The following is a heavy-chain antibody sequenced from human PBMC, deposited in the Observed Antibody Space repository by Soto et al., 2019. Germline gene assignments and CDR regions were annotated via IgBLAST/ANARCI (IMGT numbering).Heavy chain of an antibody. CDR2: ISAYNGNT. D-gene: IGHD2-2*01. Sequence: QVQLVQSGAEVKKPGASVKVSCKASGYTFTSYGISWVRQAPGQGLEWMGWISAYNGNTNYAQKLQGRVTMTTDTSTSTAYMELRSLRSDDTAVYYCARAYCSSTRCYERDYYYYGMDVWGQGTTVTVSS. CDR1: GYTFTSYG. V-gene: IGHV1-18*01. J-gene: IGHJ6*02. CDR3: ARAYCSSTRCYERDYYYYGMDV.